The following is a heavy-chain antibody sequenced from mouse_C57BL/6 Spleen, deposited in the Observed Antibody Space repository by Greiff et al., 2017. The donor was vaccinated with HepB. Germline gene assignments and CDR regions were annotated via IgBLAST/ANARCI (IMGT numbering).Heavy chain of an antibody. D-gene: IGHD2-4*01. CDR3: ARKDDYDYDGAMDY. J-gene: IGHJ4*01. CDR2: INPYNGGT. CDR1: GYTFTDYY. V-gene: IGHV1-19*01. Sequence: EVKLQQSGPVLVKPGASVKMSCKASGYTFTDYYMNWVKQSHGKSLEWIGVINPYNGGTSYNQKFKGKATLTVDKSSSTAYMELNSLTSEDSAVYYCARKDDYDYDGAMDYWGQGTSVTVSS.